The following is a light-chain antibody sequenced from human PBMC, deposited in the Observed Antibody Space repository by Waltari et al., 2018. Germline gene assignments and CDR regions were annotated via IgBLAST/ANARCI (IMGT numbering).Light chain of an antibody. CDR2: DAS. Sequence: EIVLTQSPATLSLSPGERATLSCRASQSVGTYLAWYQQKPGQAPRLLISDASYRASGIPARFSGSGSGTDFTLTISSLEPEDFAIYYCLQDYDYPRTFGQGTKVEIK. V-gene: IGKV3-11*01. J-gene: IGKJ1*01. CDR3: LQDYDYPRT. CDR1: QSVGTY.